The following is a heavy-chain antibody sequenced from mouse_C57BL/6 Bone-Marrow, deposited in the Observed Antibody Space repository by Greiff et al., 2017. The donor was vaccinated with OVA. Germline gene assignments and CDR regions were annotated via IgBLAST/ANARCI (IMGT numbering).Heavy chain of an antibody. Sequence: VQLQQSGAELVRPGSSVKLSCKASGYTFTSYWMDWVKQRPGQGLEWIGNIYPSDSETHYNQKFKDKATLTVDKSSSTAYMQLSSLTSEDSAVYYCARRRDGYSWFAYWGQGNLVTVSA. J-gene: IGHJ3*01. CDR1: GYTFTSYW. V-gene: IGHV1-61*01. CDR3: ARRRDGYSWFAY. CDR2: IYPSDSET. D-gene: IGHD2-3*01.